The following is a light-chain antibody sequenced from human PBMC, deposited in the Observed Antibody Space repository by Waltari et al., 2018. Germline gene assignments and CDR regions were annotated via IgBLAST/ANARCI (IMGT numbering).Light chain of an antibody. Sequence: EIVLTQSPGNLSLSPGERPTLSCRASQRVGNNYLTWYQQKPGQAPRLLIYDASTRASGIPDRFSGSGSGTDFTLTISRLEPEDLAVYYCQQYGDSPLYTFGQGTKLEI. CDR2: DAS. CDR1: QRVGNNY. J-gene: IGKJ2*01. V-gene: IGKV3-20*01. CDR3: QQYGDSPLYT.